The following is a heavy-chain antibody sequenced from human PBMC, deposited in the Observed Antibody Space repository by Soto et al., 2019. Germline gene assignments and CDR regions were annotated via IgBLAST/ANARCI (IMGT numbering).Heavy chain of an antibody. V-gene: IGHV1-2*04. J-gene: IGHJ4*02. CDR3: ARGPIGVVLVPAANPYYFDY. D-gene: IGHD2-2*01. CDR2: INPNSGGT. Sequence: QVQLVQSGAEVKKPGASVKVSCKASGYTFTGYYMHWVRQAPGQGLEWMGWINPNSGGTNYAQKFQGWVTMTRDTSXXTXYXXRSRLRSDDTAVYYCARGPIGVVLVPAANPYYFDYWGQGTLVTVSS. CDR1: GYTFTGYY.